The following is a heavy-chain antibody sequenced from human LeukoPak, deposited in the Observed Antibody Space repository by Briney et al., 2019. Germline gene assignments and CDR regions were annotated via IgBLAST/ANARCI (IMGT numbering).Heavy chain of an antibody. D-gene: IGHD5-18*01. J-gene: IGHJ4*02. CDR3: ARAALLGYSSDRRPFDS. Sequence: SETLSLACAASGGSFNGYYWTWIRQTPGKGLEWIGEIIHSGTTNYSPSLESRVTISMDTSKNQFSLTLTSVTAADTAVYYCARAALLGYSSDRRPFDSWGRGTLVVVSS. CDR2: IIHSGTT. CDR1: GGSFNGYY. V-gene: IGHV4-34*12.